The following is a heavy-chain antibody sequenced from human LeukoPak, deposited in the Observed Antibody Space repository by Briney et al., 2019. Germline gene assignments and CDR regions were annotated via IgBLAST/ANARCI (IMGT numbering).Heavy chain of an antibody. CDR3: AKETYNWNYVGGSRFAD. D-gene: IGHD1-20*01. V-gene: IGHV3-23*01. CDR1: GFTFSSYA. J-gene: IGHJ4*02. Sequence: PGGSLRLSCAASGFTFSSYAMSWVRQAPGKGLEWVSAISGSGGSTYYADSVKGRFTISRDNSKNTLYLQMNSLRAEDTAVYYCAKETYNWNYVGGSRFADWGQGTLVTVSS. CDR2: ISGSGGST.